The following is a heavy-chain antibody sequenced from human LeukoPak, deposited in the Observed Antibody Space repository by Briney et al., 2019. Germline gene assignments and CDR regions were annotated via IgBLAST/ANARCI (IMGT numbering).Heavy chain of an antibody. J-gene: IGHJ5*02. CDR1: GGTFSSYA. CDR3: ARVVPAAIGSWFDP. Sequence: SVKVSCKASGGTFSSYAISWVRQAPGQGLEWMGGIIPIFGTANYAQKFQGRVTITADESTSTAYMELSSLRSEDAAVYYCARVVPAAIGSWFDPWGQGTLVTVSS. CDR2: IIPIFGTA. V-gene: IGHV1-69*13. D-gene: IGHD2-2*01.